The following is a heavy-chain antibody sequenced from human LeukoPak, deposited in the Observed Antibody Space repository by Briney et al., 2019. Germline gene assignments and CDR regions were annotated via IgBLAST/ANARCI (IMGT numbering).Heavy chain of an antibody. J-gene: IGHJ4*02. CDR1: GFTFSSYG. V-gene: IGHV3-30*18. CDR3: AKDDDYYGSGSYSFDY. CDR2: ISYDGSNK. D-gene: IGHD3-10*01. Sequence: GGSLRLSCAASGFTFSSYGMHCVRQAPGKGLEWVAVISYDGSNKYYADSVKGRFTISRDNSKNTLYLQMNSLRAEDTAVYYCAKDDDYYGSGSYSFDYWGQGTLVTVSS.